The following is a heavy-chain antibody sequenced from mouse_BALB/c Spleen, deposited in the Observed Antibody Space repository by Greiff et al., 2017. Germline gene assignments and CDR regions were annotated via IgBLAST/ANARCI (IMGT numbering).Heavy chain of an antibody. CDR1: GYTFTSYV. Sequence: VHVKQSGPELVKPGASVKMSCKASGYTFTSYVMHWVKQKPGQGLEWIGYINPYNDGTKYNEKFKGKATLTSDKSSSTAYMELSSLTSEDSAVYYCAREGVISYYFDYWGQGTTLTVSS. D-gene: IGHD2-4*01. CDR3: AREGVISYYFDY. V-gene: IGHV1-14*01. J-gene: IGHJ2*01. CDR2: INPYNDGT.